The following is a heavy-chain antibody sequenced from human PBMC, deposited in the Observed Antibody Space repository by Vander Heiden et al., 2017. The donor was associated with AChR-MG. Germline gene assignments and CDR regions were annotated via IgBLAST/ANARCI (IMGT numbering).Heavy chain of an antibody. CDR3: ARVGVPAAIPSYYYYGMDV. CDR1: GGSISSGDSY. V-gene: IGHV4-30-4*01. Sequence: QVQLQESGPGLVKPSQTLSLTCTVSGGSISSGDSYWSWIRQPPGKGLEWIGYIYYSGSTYYNPSLKSRVTISVDTSKNQFSLKLSSVTAADTAVYYCARVGVPAAIPSYYYYGMDVWGQGTTVTVSS. D-gene: IGHD2-2*01. CDR2: IYYSGST. J-gene: IGHJ6*02.